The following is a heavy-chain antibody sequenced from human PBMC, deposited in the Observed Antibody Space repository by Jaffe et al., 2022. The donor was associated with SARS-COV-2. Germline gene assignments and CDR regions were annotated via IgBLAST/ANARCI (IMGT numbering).Heavy chain of an antibody. CDR3: ARDGGQGVVVADLLLAPPAALDY. CDR1: GFTFSSYG. Sequence: QVQLVESGGGVVQPGRSLRLSCAASGFTFSSYGMHWVRQAPGKGLEWVAVIWYDGSNKYYADSVKGRFTISRDNSKNTLYLQMNSLRAEDTAVYYCARDGGQGVVVADLLLAPPAALDYWGQGTLVTVSS. V-gene: IGHV3-33*01. D-gene: IGHD2-15*01. J-gene: IGHJ4*02. CDR2: IWYDGSNK.